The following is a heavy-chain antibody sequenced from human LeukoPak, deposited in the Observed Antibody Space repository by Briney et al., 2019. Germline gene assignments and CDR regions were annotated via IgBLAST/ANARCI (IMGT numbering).Heavy chain of an antibody. CDR1: GGSISSYY. V-gene: IGHV4-59*01. J-gene: IGHJ4*02. Sequence: SETLSLTCTVSGGSISSYYWSWIRQPPGKGLEWIGYIYYSGGTNYNPSLKSRVTISVDTSKNQFSLKLSSVTAADTAVYYCVRTGVALAFDYWGQGTLVTVSS. CDR2: IYYSGGT. CDR3: VRTGVALAFDY. D-gene: IGHD3-3*01.